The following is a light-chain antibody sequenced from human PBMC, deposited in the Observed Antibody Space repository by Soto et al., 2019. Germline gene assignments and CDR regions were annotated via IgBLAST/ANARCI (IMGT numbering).Light chain of an antibody. CDR2: DAS. V-gene: IGKV3-11*01. CDR1: QSVSSS. J-gene: IGKJ3*01. CDR3: QQRSNWPPT. Sequence: EFVLTQSPATLSLSPGEGATLSCRASQSVSSSLAWYQQKPGQSPRLVIYDASNRATGIPARFSGSGSGTDFTLTISSLEPEDFAVYYCQQRSNWPPTFGPGTKVDIK.